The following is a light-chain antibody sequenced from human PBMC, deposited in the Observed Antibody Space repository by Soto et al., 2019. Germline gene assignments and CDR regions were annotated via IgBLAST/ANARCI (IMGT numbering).Light chain of an antibody. CDR2: AAS. CDR1: QSITNY. CDR3: QQSNSSPPT. J-gene: IGKJ4*01. V-gene: IGKV1-39*01. Sequence: IDMTHSASALSASVGDRGTITYRASQSITNYLTWYQHKPGPAPNLLIYAASTLQAGVPSRFRGSGSGTDFTLTISSLQPEDFATYFCQQSNSSPPTFGGGTKVDIK.